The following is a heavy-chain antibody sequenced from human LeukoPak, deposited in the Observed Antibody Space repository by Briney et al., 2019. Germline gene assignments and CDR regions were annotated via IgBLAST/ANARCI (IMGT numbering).Heavy chain of an antibody. J-gene: IGHJ4*02. D-gene: IGHD3-9*01. CDR2: ISYDGSNK. V-gene: IGHV3-30-3*01. CDR3: AELTG. Sequence: GRSLRLSCAASGLTFSSYAMHWVRQAPGKGLEWVAVISYDGSNKYYADSVKGRFTISRDNSKNTLYLQMNSLRAEDTAVYYCAELTGWGQGTLVTVSS. CDR1: GLTFSSYA.